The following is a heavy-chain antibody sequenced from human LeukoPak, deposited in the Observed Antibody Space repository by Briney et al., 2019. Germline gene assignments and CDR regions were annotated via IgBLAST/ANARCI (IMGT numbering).Heavy chain of an antibody. D-gene: IGHD5-18*01. CDR1: GYTFTSYD. CDR3: ARRGGYSYGGYYYYYMDV. CDR2: MNPNSGNT. J-gene: IGHJ6*03. Sequence: ASVKVSCKASGYTFTSYDINWVRQATGQGLEWMGWMNPNSGNTGYAQKFQGRVTITRNTSMSTAYMELSSLRSEDTAVYYCARRGGYSYGGYYYYYMDVWGKGTTVTVSS. V-gene: IGHV1-8*03.